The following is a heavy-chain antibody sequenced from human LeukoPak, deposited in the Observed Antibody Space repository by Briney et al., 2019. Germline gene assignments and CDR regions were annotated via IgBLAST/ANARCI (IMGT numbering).Heavy chain of an antibody. CDR2: INSDGSST. J-gene: IGHJ4*02. D-gene: IGHD3-9*01. Sequence: TGGSLRLSCTASGFAFGSYTITWVRQAPGKGLVWVSRINSDGSSTSYADSVKGRFTISRDNAKNSLYLQMNSLRAEDTALYYCAKLSVTGYSDFDYWGQGTLVTVSS. CDR3: AKLSVTGYSDFDY. CDR1: GFAFGSYT. V-gene: IGHV3-74*01.